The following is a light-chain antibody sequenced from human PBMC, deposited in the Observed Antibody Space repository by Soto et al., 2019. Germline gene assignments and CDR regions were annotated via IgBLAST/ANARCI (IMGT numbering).Light chain of an antibody. Sequence: EIVMTQSPATLSVSPGERATLSCRASQGVSINLAWFQQKPGQSPRLLIYGTSTRATGIPARFSGSESGTEFTLTINSLQYEDFAVYFCQQYDNWPQTFGQATKVDIK. CDR3: QQYDNWPQT. V-gene: IGKV3-15*01. CDR2: GTS. J-gene: IGKJ2*01. CDR1: QGVSIN.